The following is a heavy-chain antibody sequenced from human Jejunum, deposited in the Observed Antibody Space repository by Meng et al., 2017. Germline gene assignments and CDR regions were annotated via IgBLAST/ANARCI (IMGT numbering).Heavy chain of an antibody. D-gene: IGHD2-21*01. J-gene: IGHJ4*02. CDR1: GGSITSTKW. Sequence: VERAASGPGLVKPSGDLSLTWAVSGGSITSTKWWSWVRQTPGKGLEWIGEVFHSGTPNYNPSLMSRLTMSVDKSKNQFSLNLTSVTAADTAVYYCASRPVGIRTYYFDCWGQGTLVTVSS. V-gene: IGHV4-4*02. CDR3: ASRPVGIRTYYFDC. CDR2: VFHSGTP.